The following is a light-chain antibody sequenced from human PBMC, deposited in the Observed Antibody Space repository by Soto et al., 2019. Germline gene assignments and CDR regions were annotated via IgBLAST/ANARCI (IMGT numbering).Light chain of an antibody. CDR2: ANH. CDR1: SSNIGTHY. V-gene: IGLV1-47*02. Sequence: QSVLIQPPSLSGTPGQRITISCSGSSSNIGTHYVYWYQQVSGSAPKVVIHANHQRPSGVPDRFSGSKSGTSATLAISGLQSEDEAEYYCAVWDDGLNGPGMLFGGGTQLTVL. J-gene: IGLJ2*01. CDR3: AVWDDGLNGPGML.